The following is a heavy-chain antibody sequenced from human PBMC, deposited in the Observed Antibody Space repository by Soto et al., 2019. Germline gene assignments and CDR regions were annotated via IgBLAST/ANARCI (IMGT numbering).Heavy chain of an antibody. Sequence: SETLSLTCTVSGGSVSSGSYYWSWIRQPPGKGLEWIGYIYYSGSTNYNPSLKSRVTISVDTSKNQFSLKLSSVTAADTAVYYCARAGSCSGKGTSGMY. J-gene: IGHJ6*01. V-gene: IGHV4-61*01. CDR1: GGSVSSGSYY. CDR3: ARAGSCSGKGTSGMY. D-gene: IGHD1-26*01. CDR2: IYYSGST.